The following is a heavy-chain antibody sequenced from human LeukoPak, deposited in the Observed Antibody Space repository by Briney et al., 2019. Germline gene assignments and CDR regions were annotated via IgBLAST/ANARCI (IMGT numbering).Heavy chain of an antibody. Sequence: SETLSLTCAVYGGSFSGYYWSWIRQPPGKGLEWIGEINHSGSTNYNPSLKSRVTISVDTSKDQFSLKLSSVTAADTAVYYCARGVGYGDYPVPYYYYGMDVWGQGTTVTVSS. J-gene: IGHJ6*02. CDR3: ARGVGYGDYPVPYYYYGMDV. CDR1: GGSFSGYY. V-gene: IGHV4-34*01. CDR2: INHSGST. D-gene: IGHD4-17*01.